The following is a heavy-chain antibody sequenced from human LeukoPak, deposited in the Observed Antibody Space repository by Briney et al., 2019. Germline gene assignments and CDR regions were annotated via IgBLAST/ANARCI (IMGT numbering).Heavy chain of an antibody. D-gene: IGHD1-14*01. Sequence: PGRSLRLSCAASGFSFSSFAMHWVRPAPGKGLEWVTVISFDGSDKFYTASVKGRFTISRENSTNTLYLQMNNLTAEDTAVYYCATVGIRTASDNWGQGTLVSVSS. CDR3: ATVGIRTASDN. J-gene: IGHJ4*02. CDR2: ISFDGSDK. V-gene: IGHV3-30*04. CDR1: GFSFSSFA.